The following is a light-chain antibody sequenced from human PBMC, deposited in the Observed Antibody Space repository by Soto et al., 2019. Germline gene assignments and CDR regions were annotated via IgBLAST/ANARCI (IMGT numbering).Light chain of an antibody. J-gene: IGLJ1*01. CDR3: CSYAGSYTHV. CDR1: RSDIGGYNY. V-gene: IGLV2-11*01. Sequence: QSVLTQPRSVSGSPGQSVTISCTGTRSDIGGYNYVSWYQQHPSKAPKIMIYDVIKRPAGVPDRFSGSKSGNTASLTIYGLQAEDEADYYCCSYAGSYTHVFGTGTKVTVL. CDR2: DVI.